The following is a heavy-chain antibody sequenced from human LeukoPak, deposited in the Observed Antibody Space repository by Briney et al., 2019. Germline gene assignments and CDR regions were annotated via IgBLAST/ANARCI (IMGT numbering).Heavy chain of an antibody. CDR1: GYTFTDYF. Sequence: GASVKVSCKASGYTFTDYFIHWVRQAPGQGLEWMGRINPNSGGTDDAQNFQGRVTMTRDTSISTAYMELSRLRSDDTAVYYCARDWDDSSGRLFDYWGQGTLVSVSS. CDR3: ARDWDDSSGRLFDY. D-gene: IGHD3-22*01. J-gene: IGHJ4*02. CDR2: INPNSGGT. V-gene: IGHV1-2*06.